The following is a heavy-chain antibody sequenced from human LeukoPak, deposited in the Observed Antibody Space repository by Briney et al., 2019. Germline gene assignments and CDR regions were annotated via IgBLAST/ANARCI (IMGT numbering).Heavy chain of an antibody. Sequence: PSETLSLTCTVSGGSISSGSYYWSWIRQPAGKGLEWIGRIYTSGSTNYNPSLKSRVTISVDTSKNQFSLKLSSVTAADTAVYYCAMRTGYYYYYMDVWGKGTTVTVSS. CDR1: GGSISSGSYY. V-gene: IGHV4-61*02. CDR2: IYTSGST. CDR3: AMRTGYYYYYMDV. D-gene: IGHD1-1*01. J-gene: IGHJ6*03.